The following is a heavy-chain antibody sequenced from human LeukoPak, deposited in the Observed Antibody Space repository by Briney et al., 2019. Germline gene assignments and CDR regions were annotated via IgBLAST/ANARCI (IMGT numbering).Heavy chain of an antibody. CDR1: GFTFSSYG. J-gene: IGHJ4*02. V-gene: IGHV3-30*02. CDR3: AKELGYCSSTSCHY. D-gene: IGHD2-2*01. Sequence: PGGSLRLSCAASGFTFSSYGMHSVRQAPGKGLEWVAFIRYDGSNKYYADSVKGRFTISRDNSKNTLYLQMNSLRAEDTAVYYCAKELGYCSSTSCHYWGQGTLVTVSS. CDR2: IRYDGSNK.